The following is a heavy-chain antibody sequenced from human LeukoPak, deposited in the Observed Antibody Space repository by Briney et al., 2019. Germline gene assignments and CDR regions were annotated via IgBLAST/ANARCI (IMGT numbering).Heavy chain of an antibody. V-gene: IGHV4-34*01. CDR3: ARDRLGWYLDY. CDR2: INHSGST. CDR1: GGSFSGYY. D-gene: IGHD2-15*01. J-gene: IGHJ4*02. Sequence: SETLSLTCAVYGGSFSGYYWSWIRQPPGKGLEWIGEINHSGSTNYNPSLKSRVTISVDTSKNQFSLKLSSVTAADTAVYYCARDRLGWYLDYWGQGALVTVSS.